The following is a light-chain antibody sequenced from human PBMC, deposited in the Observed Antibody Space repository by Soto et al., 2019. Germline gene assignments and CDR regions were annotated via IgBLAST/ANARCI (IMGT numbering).Light chain of an antibody. CDR3: QTYTNVPT. J-gene: IGKJ4*01. CDR1: QGISNY. V-gene: IGKV1-27*01. CDR2: AAS. Sequence: DIQMTQSPSSLSASVGDRVTITCRASQGISNYLAWYQQIPGKVPKLLISAASTLQSGVPSRFSGSGSGTDFTLGSSSLLPEDGVNYYGQTYTNVPTFGGGTKVEIK.